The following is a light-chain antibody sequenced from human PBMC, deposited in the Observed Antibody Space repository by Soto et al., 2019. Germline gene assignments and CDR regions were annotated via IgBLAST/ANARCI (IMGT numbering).Light chain of an antibody. CDR2: DVT. CDR1: SSDVGGYNY. J-gene: IGLJ2*01. V-gene: IGLV2-11*01. CDR3: CSYAGSYTLVV. Sequence: QSALTQPRSVSGSPGQSVTISCTGTSSDVGGYNYVSWYQQHPGKAPKLMIYDVTKRPSGVPDRFSGSKSANTASLTISGRQAEDEADYYCCSYAGSYTLVVFGGGTKLTVL.